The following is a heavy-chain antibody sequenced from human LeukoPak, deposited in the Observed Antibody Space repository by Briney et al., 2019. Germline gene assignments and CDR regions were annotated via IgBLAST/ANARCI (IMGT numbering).Heavy chain of an antibody. J-gene: IGHJ5*02. D-gene: IGHD3-10*01. CDR2: IYSSGST. V-gene: IGHV4-61*02. CDR3: AREGLNMVRGVIPKEAWGWFDP. Sequence: PSETLSLTCTVSGGSISSGSYYWNWIRQPAGKGLEWIGRIYSSGSTNYNPSLKSRVTRSVDTSKNQFSLKLSSVTAADTAVYYCAREGLNMVRGVIPKEAWGWFDPWGQGTLVTVSS. CDR1: GGSISSGSYY.